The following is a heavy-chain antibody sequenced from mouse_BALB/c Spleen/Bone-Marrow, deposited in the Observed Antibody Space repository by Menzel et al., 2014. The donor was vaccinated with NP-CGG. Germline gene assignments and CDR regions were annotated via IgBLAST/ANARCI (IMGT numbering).Heavy chain of an antibody. V-gene: IGHV1-69*02. J-gene: IGHJ2*01. Sequence: LVESGSELVKPGVSVKLSCKASGYTFTSYWMHWVKQRPGQGLEWIGEIDPSDSYTNYNQKFKGKATLTVDKSSSTAYMQLSSLTSEDSAVYYCAREGDDVYRDYWGQGTPLTVSS. CDR1: GYTFTSYW. CDR3: AREGDDVYRDY. D-gene: IGHD2-3*01. CDR2: IDPSDSYT.